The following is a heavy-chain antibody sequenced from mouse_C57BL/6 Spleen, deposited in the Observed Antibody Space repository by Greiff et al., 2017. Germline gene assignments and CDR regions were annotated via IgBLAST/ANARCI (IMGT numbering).Heavy chain of an antibody. CDR1: GYTFTSYW. CDR2: IYPGSGST. CDR3: AREDYGSPAWFAY. V-gene: IGHV1-55*01. Sequence: VQLQQPGAELVKPGASVKMSCKASGYTFTSYWITWVKQRPGQGLEWIGDIYPGSGSTNYNEKFKSKATLTVDTSSSTAYMQLSSLTSEDSAVYYCAREDYGSPAWFAYWGQGTLVTVSA. J-gene: IGHJ3*01. D-gene: IGHD1-1*01.